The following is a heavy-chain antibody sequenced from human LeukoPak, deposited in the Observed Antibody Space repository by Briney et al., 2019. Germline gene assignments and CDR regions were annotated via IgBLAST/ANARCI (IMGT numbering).Heavy chain of an antibody. CDR3: AKDAPRYSSSWRYFDY. CDR2: ISFSSATI. CDR1: GFTFSSYS. D-gene: IGHD6-13*01. J-gene: IGHJ4*02. V-gene: IGHV3-48*01. Sequence: GGSLRLSCEASGFTFSSYSMNWVRQAPGKGLEWVSYISFSSATIHYADSVKGRFTISRDDSKKTLYLQMNSLRAEDTAVYYCAKDAPRYSSSWRYFDYWGQGTLVTVSS.